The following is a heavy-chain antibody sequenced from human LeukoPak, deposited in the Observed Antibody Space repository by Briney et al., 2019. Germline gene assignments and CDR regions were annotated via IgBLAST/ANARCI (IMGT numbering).Heavy chain of an antibody. CDR3: ARDPTDIVVVVAAENWFDP. V-gene: IGHV1-2*02. CDR2: INPNSGGT. J-gene: IGHJ5*02. D-gene: IGHD2-15*01. Sequence: GASVKVSCKASGYTFTGYYMHWVRQAPGQGLEWMGWINPNSGGTNYAQKFQGRVTMTRDTSISTAYMELSRLRSDDTAVYYCARDPTDIVVVVAAENWFDPWGQGTLVTVSS. CDR1: GYTFTGYY.